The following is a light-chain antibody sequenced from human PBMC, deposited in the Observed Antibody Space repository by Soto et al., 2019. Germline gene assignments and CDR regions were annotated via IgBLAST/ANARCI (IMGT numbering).Light chain of an antibody. CDR2: GNS. J-gene: IGLJ1*01. V-gene: IGLV1-40*01. Sequence: QLVLTQPPSVSGAPGQRVTISCTGSSSNIGAGNDVHWYKQVPGTAPKLLIYGNSNRPSGVPDRISGSKSGTSASLAITGLQTEDEADFYCQSYDSSLSAYVFGTGTKLTVL. CDR3: QSYDSSLSAYV. CDR1: SSNIGAGND.